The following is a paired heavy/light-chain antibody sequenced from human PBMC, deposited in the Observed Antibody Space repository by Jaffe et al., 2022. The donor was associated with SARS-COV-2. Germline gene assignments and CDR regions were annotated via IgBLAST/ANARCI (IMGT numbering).Light chain of an antibody. CDR1: SNDVGDYDY. CDR2: DVT. CDR3: SSYTSSTTLV. V-gene: IGLV2-14*01. Sequence: QSALTQPASVSGSPGQSITISCTGTSNDVGDYDYVSWFQQHPGKAPKLMIYDVTNRPPGVSSRFSGSKSGHTASLTISGLQSEDEADYYCSSYTSSTTLVFGGGTKLTVL. J-gene: IGLJ3*02.
Heavy chain of an antibody. D-gene: IGHD2-15*01. V-gene: IGHV4-39*01. CDR1: GGPITSSGHY. J-gene: IGHJ4*02. CDR2: IYHSGGT. Sequence: QLQLQESGPGLVKPSETLSLTCTVSGGPITSSGHYWGWIRQPPGKGLEWIGSIYHSGGTYSNPSLKSRVVISVDTSKKEFSLKLSSATAADTAVYYCVRQDLQLQIDYWGQGTLVTVSS. CDR3: VRQDLQLQIDY.